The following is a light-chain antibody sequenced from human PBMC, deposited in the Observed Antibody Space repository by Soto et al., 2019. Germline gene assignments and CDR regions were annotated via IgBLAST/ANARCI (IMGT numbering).Light chain of an antibody. CDR1: QSISRS. CDR2: DSS. Sequence: EIVLTQSPATLSLSPGEIATLCCRAIQSISRSLAWYQQKPGQAPRLLIYDSSNRATGIPARFSGSGSGTDFSRTISSLEPEDFAVYYCQQRSNLPRTFGQGTQVAIK. V-gene: IGKV3-11*01. J-gene: IGKJ1*01. CDR3: QQRSNLPRT.